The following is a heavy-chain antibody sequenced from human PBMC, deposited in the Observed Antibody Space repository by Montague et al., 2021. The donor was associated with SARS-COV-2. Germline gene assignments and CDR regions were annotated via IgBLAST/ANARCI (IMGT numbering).Heavy chain of an antibody. CDR1: GGSISTSNW. Sequence: SETLSLTCAVSGGSISTSNWCNWVRQPPGKGLEWIGQIYHNGTSNYNPSLKSRVTISVDKSKNQSYLRLSSVTAADTAVYYCARFSGIAVRRPFDYWGRGTLVTVSS. J-gene: IGHJ4*02. D-gene: IGHD6-6*01. V-gene: IGHV4-4*02. CDR2: IYHNGTS. CDR3: ARFSGIAVRRPFDY.